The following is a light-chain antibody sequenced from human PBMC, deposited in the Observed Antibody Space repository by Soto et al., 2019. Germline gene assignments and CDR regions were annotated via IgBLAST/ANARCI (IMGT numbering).Light chain of an antibody. V-gene: IGLV2-8*01. CDR1: SSDVGGYNY. Sequence: QSALTQPPSASGSSGQSVTISCTGTSSDVGGYNYVFWYQHHPGKAPKLIIYDVSKRPSGVPDRFSGSKSGNTASLTVSGLQAEDEADYYCSSYAGNNNLGVFGTGTKLTVL. J-gene: IGLJ1*01. CDR3: SSYAGNNNLGV. CDR2: DVS.